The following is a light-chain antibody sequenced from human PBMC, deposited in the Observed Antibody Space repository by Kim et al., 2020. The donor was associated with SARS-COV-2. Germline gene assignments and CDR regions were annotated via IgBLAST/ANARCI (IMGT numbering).Light chain of an antibody. CDR2: SSN. V-gene: IGLV1-44*01. J-gene: IGLJ3*02. Sequence: GQRVTISGYGSSSNIGSNTVNWYQQLPGTAPKLLIYSSNQRPSGVPDRFSGSKSGTSASLAISGLQSEDEADYYCTAWDDSLNGWVFGGGTQLTVL. CDR1: SSNIGSNT. CDR3: TAWDDSLNGWV.